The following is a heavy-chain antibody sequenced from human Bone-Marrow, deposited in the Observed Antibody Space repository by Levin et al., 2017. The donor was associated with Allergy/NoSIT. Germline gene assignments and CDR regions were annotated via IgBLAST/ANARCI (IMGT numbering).Heavy chain of an antibody. CDR2: INHSGST. D-gene: IGHD6-19*01. CDR3: ARGRFKGVAVAGTTRPPKAFDI. Sequence: SETLSLTCAVYGGSFSGYYWSWIRQPPGKGLEWIGEINHSGSTNYNPSLKSRVTISVDTSKNQFSLKLSSVTAADTAVYYCARGRFKGVAVAGTTRPPKAFDIWGQGTMVTVSS. J-gene: IGHJ3*02. V-gene: IGHV4-34*01. CDR1: GGSFSGYY.